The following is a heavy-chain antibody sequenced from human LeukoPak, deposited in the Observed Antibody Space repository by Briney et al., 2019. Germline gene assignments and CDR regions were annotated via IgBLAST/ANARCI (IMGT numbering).Heavy chain of an antibody. CDR1: GFPFSSYA. CDR2: ISDSGGST. Sequence: GGSLRLSCSASGFPFSSYAMHWVRQAPGKGLEYVSAISDSGGSTYYADSVKGRFTISRDNSKNTLYLQMSSLRAEDTAVYFCVRGYSFGPYGMDVWGQGTTVTVTS. J-gene: IGHJ6*02. CDR3: VRGYSFGPYGMDV. D-gene: IGHD2-15*01. V-gene: IGHV3-64D*09.